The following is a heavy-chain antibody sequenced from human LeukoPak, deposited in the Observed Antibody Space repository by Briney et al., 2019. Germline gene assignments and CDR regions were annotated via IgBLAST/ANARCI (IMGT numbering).Heavy chain of an antibody. D-gene: IGHD2-21*02. CDR1: GFTFSSYA. Sequence: GGSLRLSCAASGFTFSSYAMSWVRQAPGKGLEWVSAISGSDGSTYYADSVKGRFTISRDNSKNTLYLQMNSLRAEDTAVYYCAKAAYCGGDCTNWFDPWGQGTLVTVSS. CDR2: ISGSDGST. CDR3: AKAAYCGGDCTNWFDP. J-gene: IGHJ5*02. V-gene: IGHV3-23*01.